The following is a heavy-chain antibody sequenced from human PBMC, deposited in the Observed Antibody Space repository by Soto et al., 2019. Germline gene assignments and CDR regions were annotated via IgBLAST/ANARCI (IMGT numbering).Heavy chain of an antibody. CDR3: ARGSVVVAPPSGFDP. V-gene: IGHV1-18*04. D-gene: IGHD3-3*01. CDR1: GYIFTSYG. J-gene: IGHJ5*02. Sequence: ASVKVSCKASGYIFTSYGFTWVRQAPGQGLEWMGWISAYNANTKYAQKFQGRATMTTDTLRSTAYMELRSLRSDDTAVYYCARGSVVVAPPSGFDPWGQGTLVTVSS. CDR2: ISAYNANT.